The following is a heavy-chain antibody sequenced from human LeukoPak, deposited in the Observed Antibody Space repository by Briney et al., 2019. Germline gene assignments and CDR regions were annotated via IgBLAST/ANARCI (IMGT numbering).Heavy chain of an antibody. CDR3: ARDLRYYGSGSLGY. Sequence: ASVKVSCKASGYTFTSYGISWVRQAPGQGLEWMGWISAYNGNTNYAQKLQGRVTMTTDTSTSTAYMELRSLRSDDTAVDYCARDLRYYGSGSLGYWGQGTLVTVSS. D-gene: IGHD3-10*01. CDR1: GYTFTSYG. J-gene: IGHJ4*02. V-gene: IGHV1-18*01. CDR2: ISAYNGNT.